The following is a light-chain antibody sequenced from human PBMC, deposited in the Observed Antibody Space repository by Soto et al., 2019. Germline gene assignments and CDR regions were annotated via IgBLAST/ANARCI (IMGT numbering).Light chain of an antibody. Sequence: DFQMTQSPSTLSASVGDRVTITCRASQSINSWLAWYQQRPGEAPKLLIYEASHLQSGVPSRFSGSVSGTEFTLTISSLHPDDFTTYFCLQYSDYPYTFGQGTKLEI. V-gene: IGKV1-5*03. CDR3: LQYSDYPYT. CDR1: QSINSW. J-gene: IGKJ2*01. CDR2: EAS.